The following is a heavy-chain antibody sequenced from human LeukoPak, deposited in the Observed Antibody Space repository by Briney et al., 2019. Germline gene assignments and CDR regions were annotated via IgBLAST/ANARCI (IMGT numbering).Heavy chain of an antibody. CDR3: AGIYGSGSYSDY. CDR1: GGSFSGYY. Sequence: SETLSLTCAVYGGSFSGYYWSWIRQPPGMGLEWIGEINHSGSTNYNPSLKSRVTISVDTSKNQFSLKLSSVTAADTAVYYCAGIYGSGSYSDYWGQGTLVTVSS. D-gene: IGHD3-10*01. V-gene: IGHV4-34*01. CDR2: INHSGST. J-gene: IGHJ4*02.